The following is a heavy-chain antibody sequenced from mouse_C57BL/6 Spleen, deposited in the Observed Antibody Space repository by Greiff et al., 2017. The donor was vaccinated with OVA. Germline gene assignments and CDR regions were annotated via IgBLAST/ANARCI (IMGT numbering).Heavy chain of an antibody. V-gene: IGHV1-69*01. CDR3: ASGDISGYFDV. CDR1: GYTFTSYW. CDR2: IDPSDSYT. J-gene: IGHJ1*03. Sequence: QVQLQQPGAELVMPGASVKLSCKASGYTFTSYWMHWVKQRPGQGLEWIGEIDPSDSYTNYNQKFKGKSTLTVDKSSSTAYMQLSSLTSEDSAVYYCASGDISGYFDVWGTGTTVTVSS.